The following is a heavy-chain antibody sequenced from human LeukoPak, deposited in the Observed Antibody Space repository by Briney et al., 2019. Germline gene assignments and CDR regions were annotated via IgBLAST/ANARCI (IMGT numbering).Heavy chain of an antibody. D-gene: IGHD1-1*01. Sequence: SETLSLTCTVSGGSISSGDYYRSWIRQPPGKGLEWIGYIYYSGSTYYNSSLKSRVTISVDTSKNQFSLKLSSVTAADTAVYYCARVTTVLAFDIWGQGTMVTVSS. V-gene: IGHV4-30-4*01. CDR3: ARVTTVLAFDI. CDR2: IYYSGST. J-gene: IGHJ3*02. CDR1: GGSISSGDYY.